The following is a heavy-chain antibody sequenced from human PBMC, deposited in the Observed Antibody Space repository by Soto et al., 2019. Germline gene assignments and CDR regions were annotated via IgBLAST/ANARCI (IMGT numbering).Heavy chain of an antibody. J-gene: IGHJ6*03. D-gene: IGHD2-2*01. V-gene: IGHV4-34*01. CDR2: INHSGST. Sequence: SETLSLTCAVYGGSFSGYYWSWIRQPPGKGLEWIGEINHSGSTNYNPSLKSRVTISVETSKNQFSLKLSSVTAADTAVYYCARGLIVVVPAAHPIYYYYYMDVWGKGTTVTVSS. CDR1: GGSFSGYY. CDR3: ARGLIVVVPAAHPIYYYYYMDV.